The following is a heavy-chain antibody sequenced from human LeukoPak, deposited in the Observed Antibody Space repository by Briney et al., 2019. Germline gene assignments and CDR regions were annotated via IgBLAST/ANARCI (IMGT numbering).Heavy chain of an antibody. J-gene: IGHJ3*02. CDR2: ISSSYI. CDR1: GFTFSSYS. Sequence: GGSLRLSCAASGFTFSSYSMNWVRQAPGKGLEWVSSISSSYIYYADSVKGRFTISRDNAKNSLYLQMNSLRAEDTAVYYCARDHYGGNSVAAFDIWGQGTMVTVSS. D-gene: IGHD4-23*01. CDR3: ARDHYGGNSVAAFDI. V-gene: IGHV3-21*01.